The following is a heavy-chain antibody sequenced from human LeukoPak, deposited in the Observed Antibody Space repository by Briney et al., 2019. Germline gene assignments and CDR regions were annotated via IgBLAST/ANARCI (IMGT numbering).Heavy chain of an antibody. CDR2: IYYTGTT. V-gene: IGHV4-31*03. J-gene: IGHJ3*02. D-gene: IGHD4/OR15-4a*01. Sequence: SETLSLTCTVSGGSISSGSDYWSLIRQHPGKGLEWIGYIYYTGTTYYNPSLKSRITISVDTSKNQFSLNLSSMTAADTAVYYCARAAWRGSNSRDAFDIWGRGTVVTVSS. CDR3: ARAAWRGSNSRDAFDI. CDR1: GGSISSGSDY.